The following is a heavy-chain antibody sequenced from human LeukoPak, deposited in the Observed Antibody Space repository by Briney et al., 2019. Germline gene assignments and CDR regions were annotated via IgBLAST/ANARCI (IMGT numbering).Heavy chain of an antibody. CDR2: INWNGGST. J-gene: IGHJ4*02. D-gene: IGHD3-10*01. Sequence: GGSLILSCAASGFTFDDYGMSRVRPAPGRGLEWVSGINWNGGSTRYADSVKGRFTISRDNAKNSLYLQMNSLRAEDTALYYCARDRVYNYYGSGSYSYFDYWGQGTLVTVSS. V-gene: IGHV3-20*04. CDR1: GFTFDDYG. CDR3: ARDRVYNYYGSGSYSYFDY.